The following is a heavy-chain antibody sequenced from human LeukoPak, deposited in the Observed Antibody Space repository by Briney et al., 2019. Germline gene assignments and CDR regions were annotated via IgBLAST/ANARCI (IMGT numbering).Heavy chain of an antibody. Sequence: SQTLSLTCAISGDSVSSKNAAWNRIRQSPSRGLEWLGRTYYRSKWYNDYAVSVKGRITINADTSKNQFSLQLNSVTPEDTAVYYCAREGVGVTMAHWGQGTLVTVSS. J-gene: IGHJ4*02. D-gene: IGHD1-26*01. CDR3: AREGVGVTMAH. CDR2: TYYRSKWYN. V-gene: IGHV6-1*01. CDR1: GDSVSSKNAA.